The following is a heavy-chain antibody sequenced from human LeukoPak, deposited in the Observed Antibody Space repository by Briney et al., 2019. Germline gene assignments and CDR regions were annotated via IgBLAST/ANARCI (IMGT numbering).Heavy chain of an antibody. J-gene: IGHJ2*01. Sequence: SETLSLTCTVSGGSISSGDYYWSWIRQHPGKGLEWIGYTQYSGSAYYNPSLKSRVTISVDTSKSQVSLKVRSVTAADTAAYYCARAVLTPSGFVWHFDLWGRGTLVTVPS. CDR1: GGSISSGDYY. D-gene: IGHD3-3*01. CDR2: TQYSGSA. CDR3: ARAVLTPSGFVWHFDL. V-gene: IGHV4-31*03.